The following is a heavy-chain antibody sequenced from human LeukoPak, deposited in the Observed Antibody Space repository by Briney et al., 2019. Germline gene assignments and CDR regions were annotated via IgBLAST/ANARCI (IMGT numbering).Heavy chain of an antibody. CDR3: ARKGIGSSRYQNMDV. CDR2: ISIDGGRT. CDR1: GFTFSSYA. D-gene: IGHD6-25*01. Sequence: GGSLRLSCAASGFTFSSYAMSWVRQAPGEGPEWVSTISIDGGRTYYADSVKGRFTVSRDTSKNTLYLQMNSLKAEDTAVYYCARKGIGSSRYQNMDVWGKGTTVTVSS. V-gene: IGHV3-23*01. J-gene: IGHJ6*03.